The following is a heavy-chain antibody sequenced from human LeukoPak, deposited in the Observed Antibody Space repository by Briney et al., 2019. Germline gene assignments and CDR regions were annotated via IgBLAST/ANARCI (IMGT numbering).Heavy chain of an antibody. D-gene: IGHD3-22*01. J-gene: IGHJ4*02. CDR1: GFTFSSYG. CDR3: ARDYYDSSGSY. Sequence: GGSLRLSCAASGFTFSSYGMHWVRRAPGKGLEWVAVIWYDGSNKYYADSVKGRFTISRDNSKNTLYLQMNSLRAEDTAVYYCARDYYDSSGSYWGQGTLVTVSS. V-gene: IGHV3-33*01. CDR2: IWYDGSNK.